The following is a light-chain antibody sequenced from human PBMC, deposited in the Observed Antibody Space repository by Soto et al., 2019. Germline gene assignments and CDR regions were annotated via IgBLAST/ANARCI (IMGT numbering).Light chain of an antibody. V-gene: IGLV2-8*01. J-gene: IGLJ1*01. Sequence: SVLKPAPSASGSTLQSATISYIVTSSDITDNKYVSWFQQHPGKAPKVLIYEVNKRPSGVPDRFSGSKYGNTASLTVSGPQADDEADYYWNSYVFSNKYVSGTRPKVTV. CDR2: EVN. CDR3: NSYVFSNKYV. CDR1: SSDITDNKY.